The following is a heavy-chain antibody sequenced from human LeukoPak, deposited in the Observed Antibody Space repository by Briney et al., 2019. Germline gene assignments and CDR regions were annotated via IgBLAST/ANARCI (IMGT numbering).Heavy chain of an antibody. CDR3: ARDGQQGGSDY. CDR1: GFDFKTYE. D-gene: IGHD3-16*01. V-gene: IGHV3-48*03. CDR2: ISGRNII. Sequence: GGSLRLSCAASGFDFKTYEMNWVRQAPGKGLEWISYISGRNIINYADSVKGRFTISRDNTKNSLYLQMNSLRAEDTAVYYCARDGQQGGSDYWGQGTLVTVSS. J-gene: IGHJ4*02.